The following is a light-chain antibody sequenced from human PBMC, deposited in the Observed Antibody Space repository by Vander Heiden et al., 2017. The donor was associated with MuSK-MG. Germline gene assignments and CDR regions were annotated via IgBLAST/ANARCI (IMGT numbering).Light chain of an antibody. CDR1: QVSSNW. Sequence: IQETPSPSSVPASVGDSVTITCRASQVSSNWLAWYQQRPGRAPTLLVYLVSRLQSGVPSRFGGSGSGTDFTLTISSLQPEDSAIYYCQQTNSFPPTFGPGTTVDVK. CDR2: LVS. CDR3: QQTNSFPPT. J-gene: IGKJ3*01. V-gene: IGKV1-12*01.